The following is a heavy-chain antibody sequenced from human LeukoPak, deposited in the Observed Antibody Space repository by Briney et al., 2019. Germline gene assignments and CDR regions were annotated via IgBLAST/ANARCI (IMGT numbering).Heavy chain of an antibody. D-gene: IGHD2-8*02. CDR2: IYPGGSEK. Sequence: PGGSLRLSCEASGFTFSSSLMSWVRQTPGKGLEWVANIYPGGSEKYYLASVKGRFTISRVNAENSLYLQMKNLRAEDTAVYYCARELVVGPAEYFQHWGQCTLVTVPS. CDR3: ARELVVGPAEYFQH. CDR1: GFTFSSSL. V-gene: IGHV3-7*01. J-gene: IGHJ1*01.